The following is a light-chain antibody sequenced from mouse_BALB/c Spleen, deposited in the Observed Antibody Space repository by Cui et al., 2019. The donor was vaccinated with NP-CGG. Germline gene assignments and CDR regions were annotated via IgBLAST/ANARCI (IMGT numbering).Light chain of an antibody. Sequence: QAVVTKAPSPTTSPGETVTLTCRSNTGAVTTNNFANWVQEKPDHLFTGLIGGTNNRAPGVPARFSGSLIGDKAALTITGAQTEDEAIYFCVLWYSNHWVFGGGTKLTVL. CDR3: VLWYSNHWV. J-gene: IGLJ1*01. V-gene: IGLV1*01. CDR2: GTN. CDR1: TGAVTTNNF.